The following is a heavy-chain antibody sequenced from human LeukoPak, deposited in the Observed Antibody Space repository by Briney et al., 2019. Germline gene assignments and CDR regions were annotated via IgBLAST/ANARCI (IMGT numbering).Heavy chain of an antibody. Sequence: GGSLRLSCAASGFTLSDYYMSWLRQAPGKGLEWVSYISSRGTTIYYTDSVKGRFTISRDNAKNSLYLQMNTLRAEDTAVYYCARRQYYGSGSYLDYWGQGSLVTVSS. V-gene: IGHV3-11*01. CDR3: ARRQYYGSGSYLDY. CDR2: ISSRGTTI. J-gene: IGHJ4*02. CDR1: GFTLSDYY. D-gene: IGHD3-10*01.